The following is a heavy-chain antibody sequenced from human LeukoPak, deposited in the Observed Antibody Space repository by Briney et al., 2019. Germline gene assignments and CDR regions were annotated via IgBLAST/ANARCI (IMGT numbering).Heavy chain of an antibody. V-gene: IGHV4-30-2*01. Sequence: PSETLSLTCTVSGGSISSGGYYWSWIRQPPGKGLEWIGYTYHSGSTYYNPSLKSRVTISVDRSKNQFSLKLSSVTAADTAVYYCARARQWFPSDWGQGTLVTVSS. D-gene: IGHD3-22*01. J-gene: IGHJ4*02. CDR2: TYHSGST. CDR1: GGSISSGGYY. CDR3: ARARQWFPSD.